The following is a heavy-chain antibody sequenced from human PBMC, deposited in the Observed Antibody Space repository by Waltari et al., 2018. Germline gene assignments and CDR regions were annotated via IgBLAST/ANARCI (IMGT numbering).Heavy chain of an antibody. V-gene: IGHV1-2*02. CDR2: INPNSGGT. CDR3: ATSRGQLWLEYYFDY. CDR1: GYPFTGYH. J-gene: IGHJ4*02. Sequence: QVQLVQSGAEVKKPGASVKVSCKASGYPFTGYHMHWVRPAPGQGLELMGWINPNSGGTNYAQKFQGRVTMTRDTSISTAYMELSRLRSDDTAVYYCATSRGQLWLEYYFDYWGQGTLVTVSS. D-gene: IGHD5-18*01.